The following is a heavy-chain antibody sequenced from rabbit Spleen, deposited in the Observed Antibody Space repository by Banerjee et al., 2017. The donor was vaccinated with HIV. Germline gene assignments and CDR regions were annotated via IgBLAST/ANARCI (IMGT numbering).Heavy chain of an antibody. CDR2: IEGGSSHFS. D-gene: IGHD8-1*01. CDR3: AREYVGISFFAPVYYGMDL. CDR1: GVSFSNNHY. V-gene: IGHV1S40*01. Sequence: QSLEESGGDLVKPGASLTLTCTASGVSFSNNHYMCWVRQAPGKGLEWIACIEGGSSHFSYFASWAKGRFTISKTSSTTVTLQMTSLTAADTATYFCAREYVGISFFAPVYYGMDLWGPGTLVTVS. J-gene: IGHJ6*01.